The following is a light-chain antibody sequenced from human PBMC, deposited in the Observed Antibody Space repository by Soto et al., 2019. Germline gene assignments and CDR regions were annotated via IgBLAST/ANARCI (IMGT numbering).Light chain of an antibody. CDR1: QGVSSN. CDR3: QQYNNWPGT. Sequence: ASQGVSSNLAWYQQKPGQAPRLLIYGASTRATGIPARFSGSGSGTEFTLTISSLQSEDFAVYYCQQYNNWPGTFGQGTKVDIK. V-gene: IGKV3-15*01. J-gene: IGKJ1*01. CDR2: GAS.